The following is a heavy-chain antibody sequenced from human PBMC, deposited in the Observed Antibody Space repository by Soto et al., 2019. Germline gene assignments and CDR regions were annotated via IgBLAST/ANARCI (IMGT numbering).Heavy chain of an antibody. J-gene: IGHJ4*02. V-gene: IGHV1-69*12. CDR2: IIPIFGTA. D-gene: IGHD6-6*01. CDR1: GGTFSSYA. Sequence: QVQLVQSGAEVKKPGSSVKVSCKASGGTFSSYAISWVRQAPGQGLEWMGGIIPIFGTADYAQKFQGRVTSNADDSTSTAYGEQSSLRSEDTDVYYCPRGTYSSSKFAGWGQGTLVTVSS. CDR3: PRGTYSSSKFAG.